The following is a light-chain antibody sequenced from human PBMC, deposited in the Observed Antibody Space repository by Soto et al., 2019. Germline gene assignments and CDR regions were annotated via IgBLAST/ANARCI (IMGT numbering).Light chain of an antibody. Sequence: QSVLTQPASVSGSPGQSITISCTGTSSDIGTYNYVSWYQQHPGKVPKVMIFQVSNRPSGVSNRFSGSKSGSTASLTISGLQPEDEADYYCSSYSSGSTLVLFGGGTKVTVL. CDR2: QVS. CDR3: SSYSSGSTLVL. V-gene: IGLV2-14*01. J-gene: IGLJ2*01. CDR1: SSDIGTYNY.